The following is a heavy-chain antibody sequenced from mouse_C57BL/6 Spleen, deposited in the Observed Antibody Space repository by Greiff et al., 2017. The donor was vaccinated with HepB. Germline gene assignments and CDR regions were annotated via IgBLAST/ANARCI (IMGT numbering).Heavy chain of an antibody. CDR1: GYAFTNYL. J-gene: IGHJ4*01. CDR3: ATLLLLRSYAMDY. CDR2: INPGSGGT. V-gene: IGHV1-54*01. D-gene: IGHD1-1*01. Sequence: QVQLQQSGAELVRPGTSVKVSCKASGYAFTNYLIEWVKQRPGQGLEWIGVINPGSGGTNYNEKFKGKATLTADKSSSTAYMQLSSLTSEDSAVYFCATLLLLRSYAMDYWGQGTSVTVSS.